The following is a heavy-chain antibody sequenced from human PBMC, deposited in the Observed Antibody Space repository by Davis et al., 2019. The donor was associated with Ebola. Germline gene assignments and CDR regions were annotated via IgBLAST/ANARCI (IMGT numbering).Heavy chain of an antibody. CDR1: GGSFSGYY. D-gene: IGHD3-22*01. V-gene: IGHV4-59*01. CDR2: IYYSGST. J-gene: IGHJ3*02. Sequence: GSLRLSCAVYGGSFSGYYWSWIRQPPGKGLEWIGYIYYSGSTNYNPSLKSRVTISVDTSKNQFSLKLSSVTAADTAVYYCARKSYYYDSSGYHRGAFDIWGQGTMVTVSS. CDR3: ARKSYYYDSSGYHRGAFDI.